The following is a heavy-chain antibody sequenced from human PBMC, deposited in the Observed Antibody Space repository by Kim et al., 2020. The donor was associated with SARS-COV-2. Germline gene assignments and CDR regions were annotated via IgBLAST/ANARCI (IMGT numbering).Heavy chain of an antibody. D-gene: IGHD1-7*01. Sequence: GGSLRLSCAASGFTFSSYGMHWVRQAPGKGLEWVAVIWYDGSNKYYADSVKGRFTISRDNSKNTLYLQMNSLRAEDTAVYYCARSFGGTEEDDYWGQGTLVTVSS. V-gene: IGHV3-33*01. CDR3: ARSFGGTEEDDY. J-gene: IGHJ4*02. CDR2: IWYDGSNK. CDR1: GFTFSSYG.